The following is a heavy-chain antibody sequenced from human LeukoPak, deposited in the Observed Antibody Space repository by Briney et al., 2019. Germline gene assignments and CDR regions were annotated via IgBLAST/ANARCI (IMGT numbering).Heavy chain of an antibody. CDR1: GGSSSSSNYY. CDR3: ARQTSTVTMYYFDY. Sequence: PSETLSLTCTVSGGSSSSSNYYWGWIRQPPGKGLEWIGSIYYSGGTYYNPSLKSRVTISVDTSKNQFSLKLSSVTAADTAVYYCARQTSTVTMYYFDYWGQGTLVTVSS. D-gene: IGHD4-17*01. CDR2: IYYSGGT. V-gene: IGHV4-39*01. J-gene: IGHJ4*02.